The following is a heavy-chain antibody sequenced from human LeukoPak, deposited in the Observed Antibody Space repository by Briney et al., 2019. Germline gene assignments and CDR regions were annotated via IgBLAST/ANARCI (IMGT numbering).Heavy chain of an antibody. CDR2: ITHNGKS. V-gene: IGHV4-34*01. J-gene: IGHJ4*02. CDR3: VLGRWEPTGSY. CDR1: GASFSGYY. Sequence: KASETLSLTCAVYGASFSGYYKTWIRQSPGEGLEWIGEITHNGKSNYNPSLKSRGTISVDTSRNQFSLRLTSVTAADAGVYYCVLGRWEPTGSYWGQGTLVAISS. D-gene: IGHD1-26*01.